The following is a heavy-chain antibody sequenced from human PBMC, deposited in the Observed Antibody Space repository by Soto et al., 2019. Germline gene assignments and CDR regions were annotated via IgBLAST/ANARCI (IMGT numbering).Heavy chain of an antibody. CDR1: GFTFYNYA. CDR2: IDYDGVNK. J-gene: IGHJ6*02. CDR3: AKVGYCSSTSCYTLYYYYGMDV. V-gene: IGHV3-23*01. D-gene: IGHD2-2*02. Sequence: PGGSLRLSCAASGFTFYNYAMNWVRQAPGKGLEWVSTIDYDGVNKHYADSVKGRFTVSRDNSKDTVDLQMNSLRAEDTAVYYCAKVGYCSSTSCYTLYYYYGMDVWGQGTPVTVSS.